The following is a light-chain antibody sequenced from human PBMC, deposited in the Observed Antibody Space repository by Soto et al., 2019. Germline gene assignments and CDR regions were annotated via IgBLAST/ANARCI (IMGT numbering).Light chain of an antibody. CDR2: GAS. J-gene: IGKJ2*01. V-gene: IGKV3-20*01. CDR3: QQYGSSPRYT. CDR1: QSVSSSY. Sequence: ESVLKQSPGTLSLSPGERATLSCRASQSVSSSYLAWYQQKPGQAPRLLIYGASSRATGIPDRFSGSGSGTDFTLIISSLEPHDFAVYYCQQYGSSPRYTFGQGTKLEIK.